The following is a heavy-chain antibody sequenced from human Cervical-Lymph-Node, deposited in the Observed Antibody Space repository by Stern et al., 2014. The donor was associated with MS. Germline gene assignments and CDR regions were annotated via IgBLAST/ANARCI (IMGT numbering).Heavy chain of an antibody. J-gene: IGHJ4*02. V-gene: IGHV2-5*02. CDR1: GFSLTTTGVG. D-gene: IGHD3-22*01. CDR3: AHFSGSVYEPVDY. Sequence: QVTLRESGPILVRPTQTLTLTCTFSGFSLTTTGVGVGWIRQPPGKALEWLADIYWDDDKRYRPSLKSRLTITKDTSRNQVVLKMTNIDPADTASYYCAHFSGSVYEPVDYWGQGTLVTVSS. CDR2: IYWDDDK.